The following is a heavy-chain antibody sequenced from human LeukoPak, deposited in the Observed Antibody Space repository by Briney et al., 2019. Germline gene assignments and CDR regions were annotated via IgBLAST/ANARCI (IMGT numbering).Heavy chain of an antibody. CDR3: SRGRYGDYSRSGYYYGMDV. D-gene: IGHD4-17*01. CDR1: GFTFSSYA. J-gene: IGHJ6*02. Sequence: GGSLRLSCVASGFTFSSYAMHWVRQAPGKGLEWVAVIAFDGSDALYADSVKGRFTISRDISKSTLYLEMNSLKAEDSAIYYCSRGRYGDYSRSGYYYGMDVWGQGTTVTVSS. V-gene: IGHV3-30-3*01. CDR2: IAFDGSDA.